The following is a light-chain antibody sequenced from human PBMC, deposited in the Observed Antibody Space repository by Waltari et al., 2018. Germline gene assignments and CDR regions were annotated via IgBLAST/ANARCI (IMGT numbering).Light chain of an antibody. CDR3: QQYYSHPPT. Sequence: AIRITQSPSSLSASTGDRVTITCRASQGISSYLAWYQQKPGKAPKFLIYAASTLQRGVPSWCSGSGSGKDCTLTISCLQSEDFASCCRQQYYSHPPTFGQGTKVENK. CDR1: QGISSY. CDR2: AAS. J-gene: IGKJ1*01. V-gene: IGKV1-8*01.